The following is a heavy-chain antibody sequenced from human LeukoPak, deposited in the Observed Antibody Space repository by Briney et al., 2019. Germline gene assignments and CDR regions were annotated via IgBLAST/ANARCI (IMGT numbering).Heavy chain of an antibody. V-gene: IGHV1-18*01. CDR3: ARDGDYYGSGNFDY. Sequence: ASVKASCKASGYTFINYGISWVRQAPGQGLEWMGWINAYNVNTNYAQKLQGRVTMTTDTSTSTAYMELSSLRSEDTAVYYCARDGDYYGSGNFDYWGQGTLVTVSS. J-gene: IGHJ4*02. CDR1: GYTFINYG. CDR2: INAYNVNT. D-gene: IGHD3-10*01.